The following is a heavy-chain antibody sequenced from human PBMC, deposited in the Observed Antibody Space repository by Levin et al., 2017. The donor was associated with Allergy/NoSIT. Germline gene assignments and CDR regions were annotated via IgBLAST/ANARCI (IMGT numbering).Heavy chain of an antibody. V-gene: IGHV1-2*02. D-gene: IGHD2-15*01. J-gene: IGHJ4*02. Sequence: AASVKVSCKASGYTFTDYYMHWVRQAPGQRLEWMGWINPITGGTNSAQKFQGRVTMTTDTSASTAYMELSGLRFDDTAVYYCARRNRGYCSGGSCNGAFDYWGQGTLVPVSS. CDR1: GYTFTDYY. CDR3: ARRNRGYCSGGSCNGAFDY. CDR2: INPITGGT.